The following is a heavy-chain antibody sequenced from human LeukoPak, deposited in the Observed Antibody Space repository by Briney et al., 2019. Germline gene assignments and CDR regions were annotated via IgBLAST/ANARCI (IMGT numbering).Heavy chain of an antibody. CDR1: GYTFTGYY. CDR3: AREDYSNYGNWFGP. V-gene: IGHV1-2*02. CDR2: INPNSGGT. Sequence: ASVKVSCKASGYTFTGYYMHWVRQAPGQGLEWRGWINPNSGGTNYAQKFQGRVTMTRDTSISTAYMELSRLRSDDTAVYYCAREDYSNYGNWFGPWGQGTLVTVSS. J-gene: IGHJ5*02. D-gene: IGHD4-11*01.